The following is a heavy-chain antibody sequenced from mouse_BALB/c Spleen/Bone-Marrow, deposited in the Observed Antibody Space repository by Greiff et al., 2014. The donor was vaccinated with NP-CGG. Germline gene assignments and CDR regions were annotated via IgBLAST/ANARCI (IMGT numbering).Heavy chain of an antibody. V-gene: IGHV5-12-1*01. Sequence: EVKLVESGGGLVKPGGSLKLSCAASGFAFSSYDMSWVRQTPEKRLEWVAYISSGGGSTYYPDTVKGRFTTSRDNAKNTLYLQMSSLKSEDTAMYYCAREVLRDYFDYWGQGTTLTVSS. CDR3: AREVLRDYFDY. CDR1: GFAFSSYD. CDR2: ISSGGGST. J-gene: IGHJ2*01. D-gene: IGHD1-1*01.